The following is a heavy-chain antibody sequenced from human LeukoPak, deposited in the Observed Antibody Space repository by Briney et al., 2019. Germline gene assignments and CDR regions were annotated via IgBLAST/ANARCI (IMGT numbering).Heavy chain of an antibody. CDR2: ITRSSSNI. CDR3: ARRAGAYSHPCDY. D-gene: IGHD2-15*01. V-gene: IGHV3-21*04. J-gene: IGHJ4*02. CDR1: GFTFNTYS. Sequence: GGSLRLSCAASGFTFNTYSMNWVRQAPGKGLEWVSSITRSSSNIYYADSVKGRFTISRDNAKNSLYLQMNSLRAEDTAVYYCARRAGAYSHPCDYWGQGTLVTVSS.